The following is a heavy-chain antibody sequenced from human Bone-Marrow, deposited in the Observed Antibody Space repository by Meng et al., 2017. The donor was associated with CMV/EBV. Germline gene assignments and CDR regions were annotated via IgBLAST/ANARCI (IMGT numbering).Heavy chain of an antibody. CDR3: ASTYGDYESGSYYYYGMDV. CDR2: ISSSGSTI. CDR1: GFTFSDYY. Sequence: GESLKISCAASGFTFSDYYMSWIRQAPGKGLEWVSYISSSGSTIYYADSVKGRFTISRDNAKNSLYLQMNSLRAEDTAVYYCASTYGDYESGSYYYYGMDVWGQGTTVTVSS. D-gene: IGHD4-17*01. J-gene: IGHJ6*02. V-gene: IGHV3-11*04.